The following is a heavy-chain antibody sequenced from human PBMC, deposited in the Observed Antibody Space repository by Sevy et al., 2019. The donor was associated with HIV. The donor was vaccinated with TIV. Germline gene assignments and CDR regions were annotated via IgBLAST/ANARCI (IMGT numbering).Heavy chain of an antibody. CDR2: IRYDGTDK. V-gene: IGHV3-30*02. J-gene: IGHJ4*02. Sequence: GGSLRLSCTASGFTFSNFGMHWVRQLPGKGLEWVTFIRYDGTDKYYAASVKGRFTISRDDSKNTLYLQMDSLRAEDTAIYYCAKDLAAPGRRYFDYWGQGTLVTVSS. CDR3: AKDLAAPGRRYFDY. CDR1: GFTFSNFG. D-gene: IGHD6-13*01.